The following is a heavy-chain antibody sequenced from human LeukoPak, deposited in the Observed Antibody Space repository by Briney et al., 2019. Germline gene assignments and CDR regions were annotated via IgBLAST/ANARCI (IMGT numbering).Heavy chain of an antibody. V-gene: IGHV3-7*05. Sequence: GRSLRLSCAASGFTFSNYWMSWVRQAPGKGLEWVANINQDGSEKYYVDSVEGRFTISRDNAKNSLYLQMNNLGAEDTAVYYCAKEEGDGYNFNPGVDYCGQGTLVTVSS. CDR2: INQDGSEK. CDR3: AKEEGDGYNFNPGVDY. J-gene: IGHJ4*02. CDR1: GFTFSNYW. D-gene: IGHD5-24*01.